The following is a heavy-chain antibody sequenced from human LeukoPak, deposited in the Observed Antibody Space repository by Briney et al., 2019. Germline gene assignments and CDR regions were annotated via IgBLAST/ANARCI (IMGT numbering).Heavy chain of an antibody. CDR1: GFTFSRYS. J-gene: IGHJ3*02. CDR3: ARDSSSGWYPFYASDI. D-gene: IGHD6-19*01. Sequence: GGSLRLSCAASGFTFSRYSMNWVRQAPGKGLEWVSSIRSSSSYIYYADSLKGRFTISRDNAKNSLSLQMNSLRAEDTAVYYCARDSSSGWYPFYASDIWGQGTMVTVSS. V-gene: IGHV3-21*01. CDR2: IRSSSSYI.